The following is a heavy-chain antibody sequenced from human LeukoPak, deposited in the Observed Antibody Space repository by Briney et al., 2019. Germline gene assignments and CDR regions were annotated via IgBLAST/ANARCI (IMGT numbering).Heavy chain of an antibody. D-gene: IGHD3-10*01. Sequence: GGSLRLSCSASGFTFGNAWMNWVGRAPGKGLEGFGGIKSWTHGGRTDYAAPVKGRFTISRDDSKNTLFLQMNSLKTEDTAVYYCATDYYGSGSHYKSFDYWGQGTLVTVSS. CDR1: GFTFGNAW. V-gene: IGHV3-15*01. CDR2: IKSWTHGGRT. J-gene: IGHJ4*02. CDR3: ATDYYGSGSHYKSFDY.